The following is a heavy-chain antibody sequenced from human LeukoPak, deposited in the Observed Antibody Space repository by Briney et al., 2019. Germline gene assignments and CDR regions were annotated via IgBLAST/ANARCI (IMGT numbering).Heavy chain of an antibody. CDR1: GLTLSGQW. CDR3: SRESGAFCPFGY. D-gene: IGHD1-26*01. V-gene: IGHV4-4*02. Sequence: GSLRLSCAASGLTLSGQWMNWVRQPPGQGLEWIGEISLSGLTNYNPSLKSRVTMSLDKSKNHLSLNLTSVTAADTAVYYCSRESGAFCPFGYWGQGTLVTVSS. CDR2: ISLSGLT. J-gene: IGHJ4*02.